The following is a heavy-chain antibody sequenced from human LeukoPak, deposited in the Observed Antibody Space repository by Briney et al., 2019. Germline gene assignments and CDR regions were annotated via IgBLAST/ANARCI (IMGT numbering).Heavy chain of an antibody. J-gene: IGHJ4*02. CDR2: ISSSSSTI. CDR1: GFTFSSYS. V-gene: IGHV3-48*01. D-gene: IGHD2-8*01. Sequence: GGSLRLSCAASGFTFSSYSMNWVRQAPGKGLEWVSYISSSSSTIYYADSVKGRFTISRDNAKNSLYLQMNSLRAEDTAVYYCVRVSCTNGVCYGFDYWGQGTLVTVSS. CDR3: VRVSCTNGVCYGFDY.